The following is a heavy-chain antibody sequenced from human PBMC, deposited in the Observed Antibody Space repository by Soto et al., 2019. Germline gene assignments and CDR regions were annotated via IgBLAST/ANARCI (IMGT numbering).Heavy chain of an antibody. CDR2: IKQDGSQK. Sequence: QPGGSLRLSCAASGLTFSSSWMSWVRQAPGKGLEWVANIKQDGSQKYYVDSVKGRFTISRDNAKNSLYLQMNSLRVEDTAVYYCASAYYYDSSGYSPGGYWGQGTLVTVSS. V-gene: IGHV3-7*01. D-gene: IGHD3-22*01. J-gene: IGHJ4*02. CDR1: GLTFSSSW. CDR3: ASAYYYDSSGYSPGGY.